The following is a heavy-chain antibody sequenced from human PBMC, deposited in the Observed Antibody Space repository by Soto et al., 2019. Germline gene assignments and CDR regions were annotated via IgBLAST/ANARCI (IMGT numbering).Heavy chain of an antibody. CDR1: GFTVSSNY. CDR3: ARDGSSSSYYYYYYMDV. CDR2: IYSGGGT. D-gene: IGHD6-6*01. V-gene: IGHV3-66*01. Sequence: EVQLVGSGGGLVQPGGSLRLSCAASGFTVSSNYMGWVRQAPGKGLAWVSVIYSGGGTYYADSVKGRFTISRDNSKNTLYLQMNSLRAEDTAVYYCARDGSSSSYYYYYYMDVWGKGTTVTVSS. J-gene: IGHJ6*03.